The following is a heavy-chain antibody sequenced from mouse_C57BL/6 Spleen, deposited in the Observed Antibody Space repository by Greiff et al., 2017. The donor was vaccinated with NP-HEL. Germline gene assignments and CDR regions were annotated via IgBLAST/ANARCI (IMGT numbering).Heavy chain of an antibody. CDR3: ARSAGTPFAY. J-gene: IGHJ3*01. CDR1: GYTFTSYW. CDR2: IDPSDSYT. V-gene: IGHV1-69*01. D-gene: IGHD4-1*01. Sequence: VQLQQPGAELVMPGASVKLSCKASGYTFTSYWMHWVKQRPGQGLEWIGEIDPSDSYTNYNQKFKGQSTLTVDKSSRTAYMQLSSLTSEDSAVYYCARSAGTPFAYWGQGTLVTVSA.